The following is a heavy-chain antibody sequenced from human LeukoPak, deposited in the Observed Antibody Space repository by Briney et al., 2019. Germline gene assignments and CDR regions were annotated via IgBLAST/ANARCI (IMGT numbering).Heavy chain of an antibody. V-gene: IGHV3-23*01. CDR3: AKGDYYYDN. D-gene: IGHD4/OR15-4a*01. CDR1: GLTFSSYA. CDR2: ISGGGGST. J-gene: IGHJ4*02. Sequence: GGSLRLSCAASGLTFSSYAMSWVRQAPGKGLEWVSVISGGGGSTYYADSVKGRFTISRDNSKNTLYLQMNSLRGEDTAVYYCAKGDYYYDNWGQGTLVTVPS.